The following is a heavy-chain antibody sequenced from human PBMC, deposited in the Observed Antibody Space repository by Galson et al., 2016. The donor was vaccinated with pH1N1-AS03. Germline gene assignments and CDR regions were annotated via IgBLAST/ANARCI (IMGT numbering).Heavy chain of an antibody. CDR2: IKQDGSVE. CDR3: ARAVGGGDSF. J-gene: IGHJ4*02. CDR1: GFTFSSYW. D-gene: IGHD4-23*01. Sequence: SLRLSCAASGFTFSSYWMTWVRQAPGKGLEWVANIKQDGSVEYYVDSVKGRSTISRDNAKNSLYLQMNSLRDEDTAVYYCARAVGGGDSFWGQGTLVTVSA. V-gene: IGHV3-7*01.